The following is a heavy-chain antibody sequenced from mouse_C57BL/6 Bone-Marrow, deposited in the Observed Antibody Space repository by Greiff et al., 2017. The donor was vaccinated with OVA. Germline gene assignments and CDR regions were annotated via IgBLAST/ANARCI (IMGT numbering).Heavy chain of an antibody. CDR3: TRLRVAMDY. V-gene: IGHV5-9-1*02. J-gene: IGHJ4*01. Sequence: EVQRVESGAGLVKPGGSLKLSCAASGFTFSSYAMSWVRQTPEKRLEWVAYISSGGDYIYYADTVKGRFTISRDNARNTLYLNMSSLKSEDTAMYYCTRLRVAMDYWGQGTSVTVSS. D-gene: IGHD1-1*01. CDR1: GFTFSSYA. CDR2: ISSGGDYI.